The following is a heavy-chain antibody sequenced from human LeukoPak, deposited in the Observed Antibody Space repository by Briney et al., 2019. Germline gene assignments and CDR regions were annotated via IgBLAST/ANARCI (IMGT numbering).Heavy chain of an antibody. D-gene: IGHD6-19*01. CDR1: GGSVSSGGYH. CDR2: IYYSGST. J-gene: IGHJ3*02. V-gene: IGHV4-30-4*08. CDR3: AREIAVAGSAFDI. Sequence: SQTLSLTCTVSGGSVSSGGYHWSWIRQLPGKGLEWIGYIYYSGSTYYNPSLKSRVTISLDTSKNQFSLKLSSVTAADTAVYYCAREIAVAGSAFDIWGQGTLVTVSS.